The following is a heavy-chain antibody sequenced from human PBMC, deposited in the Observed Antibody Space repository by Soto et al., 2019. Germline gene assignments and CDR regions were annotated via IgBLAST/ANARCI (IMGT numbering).Heavy chain of an antibody. J-gene: IGHJ3*02. CDR3: ASSSGNSYGYPDAFDI. CDR2: IYCSGST. CDR1: GGSISSSSYY. V-gene: IGHV4-39*07. D-gene: IGHD5-18*01. Sequence: SETLSLTCTVSGGSISSSSYYWGWIRQPPGKGLQWIGNIYCSGSTYYNPSLKSRVTISVDTSKNQFSVKLSSVTAADTAVYYCASSSGNSYGYPDAFDIWGQGTMVTVSS.